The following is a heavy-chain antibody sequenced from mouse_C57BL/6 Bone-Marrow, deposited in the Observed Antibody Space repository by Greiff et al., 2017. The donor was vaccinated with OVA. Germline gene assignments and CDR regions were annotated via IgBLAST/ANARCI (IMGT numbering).Heavy chain of an antibody. Sequence: EVKLEESGAGLVQPGASLKLSCAASGYAFNSYGMNWVRQGPGKGLEWVGRIRSTSNNYATDYANSVKDRFTISRVNSDSMLNLQVNHLKTENTARYDGVRWDGCSPAGFAYWGQGTLVTVSA. CDR2: IRSTSNNYAT. J-gene: IGHJ3*01. CDR3: VRWDGCSPAGFAY. D-gene: IGHD4-1*01. CDR1: GYAFNSYG. V-gene: IGHV10-1*02.